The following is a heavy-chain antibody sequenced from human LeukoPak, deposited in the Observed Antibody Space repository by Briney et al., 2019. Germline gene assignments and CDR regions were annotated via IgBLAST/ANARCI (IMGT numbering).Heavy chain of an antibody. CDR3: AKERGPYGSSGYNDY. V-gene: IGHV1-69*01. CDR2: IIPIFGTA. CDR1: GGTFSSYA. Sequence: ASVKVSCKASGGTFSSYAISWVRQAPGQGLEWMGGIIPIFGTANYAQKFQGRVAITADESTSTAYMELSSLRSEDTAVYYCAKERGPYGSSGYNDYWGQGTLVTVSS. D-gene: IGHD3-22*01. J-gene: IGHJ4*02.